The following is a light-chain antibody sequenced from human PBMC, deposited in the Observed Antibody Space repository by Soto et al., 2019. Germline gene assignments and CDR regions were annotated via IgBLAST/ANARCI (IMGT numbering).Light chain of an antibody. Sequence: QSALTQPRSVSGSPGQSVAISCTGTSRDVDAYDFVSWYQHHPGKAPKLIISEVSKRPSGVSHRFSGSKSGNTASRTISGLQAEDEADYFCCSFAGSFYVFGTGTKVTVL. V-gene: IGLV2-11*01. CDR3: CSFAGSFYV. CDR2: EVS. CDR1: SRDVDAYDF. J-gene: IGLJ1*01.